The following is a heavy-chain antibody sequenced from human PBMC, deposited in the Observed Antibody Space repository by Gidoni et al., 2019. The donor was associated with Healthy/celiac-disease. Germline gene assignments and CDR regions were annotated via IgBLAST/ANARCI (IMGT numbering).Heavy chain of an antibody. CDR1: GFTLGSYA. J-gene: IGHJ4*02. D-gene: IGHD2-15*01. V-gene: IGHV3-23*01. CDR3: AKGILGGVVVAALDY. CDR2: IVGSCGST. Sequence: EVQLLESGGGLVQPGGAVRLSCDASGFTLGSYAMTWVRQAPGKGLDGVSAIVGSCGSTSSADSVKGRFTIPSENSKNQLYLQMNSLRAEDTAVYYCAKGILGGVVVAALDYWGQGTLVTVSS.